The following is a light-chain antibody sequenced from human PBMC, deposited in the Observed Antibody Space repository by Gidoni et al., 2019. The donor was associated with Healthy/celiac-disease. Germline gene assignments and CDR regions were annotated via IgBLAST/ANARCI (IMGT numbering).Light chain of an antibody. CDR2: EVS. CDR3: SSYAGSNNFVV. Sequence: QSALTQPPSASGSPGQSVTISCTGTSSDVGGYNYVSWYQQHPGKAPKRMIYEVSKRPSGVPDRFSGAKSGNTASLTVSGLQAEDGADYYCSSYAGSNNFVVFGGGTKLTVL. V-gene: IGLV2-8*01. J-gene: IGLJ3*02. CDR1: SSDVGGYNY.